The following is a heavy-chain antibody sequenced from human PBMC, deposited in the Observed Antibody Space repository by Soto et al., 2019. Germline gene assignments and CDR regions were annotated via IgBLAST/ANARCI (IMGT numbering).Heavy chain of an antibody. J-gene: IGHJ4*02. D-gene: IGHD3-22*01. CDR3: AKNPGYYYDSTGYHFEY. CDR2: ISYGGGTT. Sequence: VGSLRLSCAASEFTFSNYAMSWVRQAPGKGLEWVSAISYGGGTTYYADSVKGRFTISRDNSKNTLYLQMNSLRAEDTAVYYCAKNPGYYYDSTGYHFEYWGQGTLVTVSS. V-gene: IGHV3-23*01. CDR1: EFTFSNYA.